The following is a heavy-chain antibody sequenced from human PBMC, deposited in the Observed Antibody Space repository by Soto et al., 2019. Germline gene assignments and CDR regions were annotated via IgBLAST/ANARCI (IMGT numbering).Heavy chain of an antibody. V-gene: IGHV3-23*01. D-gene: IGHD4-17*01. Sequence: EVRLLESGGGVVQPGGSLRLSCAASGLTFSYYAMSWVRQAPGKGLEWVSLISGSAGTTDYAHSVKGRFTISRDNSKNTLYLQMNSLRADDTAVYYCARTSGDYARLFDYWGQGTLVTVSS. CDR2: ISGSAGTT. J-gene: IGHJ4*02. CDR1: GLTFSYYA. CDR3: ARTSGDYARLFDY.